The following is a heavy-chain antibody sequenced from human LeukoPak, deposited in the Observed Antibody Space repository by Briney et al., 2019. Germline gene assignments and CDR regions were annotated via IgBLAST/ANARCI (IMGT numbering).Heavy chain of an antibody. CDR3: ARDRGDEISSFPYYYYYYYMDV. V-gene: IGHV4-38-2*02. J-gene: IGHJ6*03. CDR2: IYTSGST. Sequence: SETLSLTCTVSGYSISSGYYWGWIRQPPGKGLEWIGRIYTSGSTNYNPSLKSRVTISVDTSKNQFSLKLSSVTAAATAVYYCARDRGDEISSFPYYYYYYYMDVWGKGTTVTISS. CDR1: GYSISSGYY. D-gene: IGHD6-13*01.